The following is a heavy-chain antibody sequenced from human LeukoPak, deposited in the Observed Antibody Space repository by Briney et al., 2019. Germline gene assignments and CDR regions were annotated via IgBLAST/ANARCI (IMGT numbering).Heavy chain of an antibody. V-gene: IGHV1-46*01. D-gene: IGHD3-16*01. J-gene: IGHJ4*02. CDR3: ARDPGATFPFDY. CDR1: GYTFTGYY. CDR2: INPSGGST. Sequence: ASVKVSCKASGYTFTGYYMHWVRHAPAQGLEWMGIINPSGGSTSYAQKFQGRVTMTRDTSTSTVYMELSSLRSEDTAVYYCARDPGATFPFDYWGQGTLVTVSS.